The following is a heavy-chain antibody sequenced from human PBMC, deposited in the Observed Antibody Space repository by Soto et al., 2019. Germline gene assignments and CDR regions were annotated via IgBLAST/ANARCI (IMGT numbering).Heavy chain of an antibody. CDR1: GGTFSSYA. D-gene: IGHD6-6*01. Sequence: QVQLVQSGAEVKKPGSSVKVSCKASGGTFSSYAISWVRQSPGPGLELMGGIIPIFGTANYAQKFQGRVTMTADESTSTADMELSSLRSEDTAVYYCASHSSSTPLTVGGWFDPWGQGTLVTVSS. V-gene: IGHV1-69*12. CDR2: IIPIFGTA. CDR3: ASHSSSTPLTVGGWFDP. J-gene: IGHJ5*02.